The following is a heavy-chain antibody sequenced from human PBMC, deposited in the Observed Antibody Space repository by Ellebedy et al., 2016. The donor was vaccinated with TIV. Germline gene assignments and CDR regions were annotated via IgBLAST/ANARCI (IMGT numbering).Heavy chain of an antibody. V-gene: IGHV4-34*01. Sequence: SETLSLXXAVSGGSFSGYYWSWIRQLPGKGLEWIGEINHSGSTNYNPSLKSRVTISVDTSKNQFSLKLSSVTAADTAVYYCARVPVTRYYYYYYMDVWGKGTTVTVSS. CDR3: ARVPVTRYYYYYYMDV. CDR2: INHSGST. J-gene: IGHJ6*03. CDR1: GGSFSGYY. D-gene: IGHD4-23*01.